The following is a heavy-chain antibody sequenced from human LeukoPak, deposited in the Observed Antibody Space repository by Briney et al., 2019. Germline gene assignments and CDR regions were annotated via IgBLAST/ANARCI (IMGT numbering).Heavy chain of an antibody. J-gene: IGHJ4*02. CDR3: ARDADSSSSLDF. CDR1: GHTFTGYY. V-gene: IGHV1-2*02. CDR2: INPNSGGT. Sequence: GASVKVSCKASGHTFTGYYMHWVRQAPGQGLEWMGWINPNSGGTNYAQKFQGRVTMTRDTSINTAYMELSRLRSDDTAVYYCARDADSSSSLDFWGQGTLVPVSS. D-gene: IGHD6-13*01.